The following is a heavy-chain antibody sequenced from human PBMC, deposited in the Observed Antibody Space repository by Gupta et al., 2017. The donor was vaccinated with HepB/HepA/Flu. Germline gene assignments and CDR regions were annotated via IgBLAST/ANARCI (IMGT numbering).Heavy chain of an antibody. CDR3: ARDRWVATNYYYIMDV. Sequence: QVQLVESGGGVVQPGRSLRLSCAASGFTFSSFGLHWVRQAPGKGLEWVTVISFDGSSRYYADSVKGRFTISRDNSKNTLYLQMNSLRAEDTAVYYCARDRWVATNYYYIMDVWGQGTTVSVSS. V-gene: IGHV3-30-3*01. D-gene: IGHD3-22*01. CDR1: GFTFSSFG. CDR2: ISFDGSSR. J-gene: IGHJ6*02.